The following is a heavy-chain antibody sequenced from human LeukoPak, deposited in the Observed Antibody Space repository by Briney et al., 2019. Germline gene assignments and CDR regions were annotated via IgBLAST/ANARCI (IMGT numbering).Heavy chain of an antibody. Sequence: EASVKVSCKASGGTFSSYAISWVRQAPGQGLEWMGGIIPIFGTANYAQKFQGRVTITADESTSTAYMELSSLRSEDTAVYYCARTGENPPAATLYGMDVWGQGTTVTVSS. D-gene: IGHD2-15*01. CDR2: IIPIFGTA. J-gene: IGHJ6*02. CDR3: ARTGENPPAATLYGMDV. V-gene: IGHV1-69*13. CDR1: GGTFSSYA.